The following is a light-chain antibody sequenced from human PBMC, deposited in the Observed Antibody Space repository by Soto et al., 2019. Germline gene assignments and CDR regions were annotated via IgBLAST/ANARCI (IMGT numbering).Light chain of an antibody. J-gene: IGLJ2*01. CDR2: YES. CDR3: QVWDSGSDHVI. CDR1: NIGGYS. V-gene: IGLV3-21*04. Sequence: SYELTQPPSVSVAPGNTARITCGGNNIGGYSVNWYQQKPGQAPVLVIYYESDRPSGIPERFSGSNSGNMATLTISRVEAGDEADYYCQVWDSGSDHVIFGGGTKLTVL.